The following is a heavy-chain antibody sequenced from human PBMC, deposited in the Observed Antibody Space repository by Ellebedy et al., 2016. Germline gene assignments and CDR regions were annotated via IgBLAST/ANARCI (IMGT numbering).Heavy chain of an antibody. CDR3: VRDQAVAGAFDY. D-gene: IGHD6-19*01. J-gene: IGHJ4*02. Sequence: GGSLRLXCAASGFTFSIHWMHWVRQAPGKGLEWVAVVWYDGSDKYYADSVKGRFTISRDNSKDTLYLQMNSLRGEDTAVYYCVRDQAVAGAFDYWGQGTLVTVSS. CDR1: GFTFSIHW. CDR2: VWYDGSDK. V-gene: IGHV3-33*08.